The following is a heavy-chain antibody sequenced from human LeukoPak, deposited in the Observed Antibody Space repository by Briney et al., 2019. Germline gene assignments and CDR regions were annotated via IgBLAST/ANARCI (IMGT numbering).Heavy chain of an antibody. CDR3: AKNWGGLDY. J-gene: IGHJ4*02. CDR1: GFTFSSYG. D-gene: IGHD7-27*01. Sequence: GGSLRLSCAASGFTFSSYGMHWVRQAPGKGLEWVAVISYDGSNKYYADSVKGRFTISRDNSKNTLYLQMNSLRSDDTAVYYCAKNWGGLDYWGQGTLVTVSS. CDR2: ISYDGSNK. V-gene: IGHV3-30*18.